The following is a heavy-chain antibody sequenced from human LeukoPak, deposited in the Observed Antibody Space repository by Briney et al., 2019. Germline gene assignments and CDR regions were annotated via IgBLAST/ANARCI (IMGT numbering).Heavy chain of an antibody. V-gene: IGHV1-69*13. CDR3: AVGSDVGSYLAFQY. D-gene: IGHD1-26*01. CDR2: IIPIFGTA. Sequence: GASVKVSCKASGGTFSSYAISWVRQAPGQGLEWMGGIIPIFGTANYAQKFQGRVTITADESTSTAYMELSSLRSEDTAVYYCAVGSDVGSYLAFQYWGQGTLVTVSS. CDR1: GGTFSSYA. J-gene: IGHJ1*01.